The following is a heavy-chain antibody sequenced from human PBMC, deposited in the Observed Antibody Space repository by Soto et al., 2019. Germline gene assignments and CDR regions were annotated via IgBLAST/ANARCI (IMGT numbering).Heavy chain of an antibody. CDR3: ASLLTSGQDHCDY. Sequence: SVKVSCKASGGTFSSYAISWVRQAPGQGLEWMGGIIPIFSTANYAQKFQGRVTITADESTSTAYMELSSLRSYDTAAYYCASLLTSGQDHCDYSGQRTRVTVAS. V-gene: IGHV1-69*13. CDR2: IIPIFSTA. CDR1: GGTFSSYA. D-gene: IGHD1-26*01. J-gene: IGHJ4*02.